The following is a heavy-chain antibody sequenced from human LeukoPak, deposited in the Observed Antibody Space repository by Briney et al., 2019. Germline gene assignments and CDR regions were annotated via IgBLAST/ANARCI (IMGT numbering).Heavy chain of an antibody. CDR2: IKSKTDGGTT. J-gene: IGHJ3*02. CDR1: GFTFSNAW. V-gene: IGHV3-15*01. D-gene: IGHD4-23*01. CDR3: TTPYDYGGKGDAFDI. Sequence: PGGSLRLSCAASGFTFSNAWMSWVRQAPGKGLEWVGRIKSKTDGGTTDYAAPVKGRFTISRDDSKNTLYLQMNSLKTEDTAVYYCTTPYDYGGKGDAFDIWGQGTMVTVSS.